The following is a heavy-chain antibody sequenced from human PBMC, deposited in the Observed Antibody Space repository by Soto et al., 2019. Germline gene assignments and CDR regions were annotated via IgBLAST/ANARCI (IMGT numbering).Heavy chain of an antibody. J-gene: IGHJ4*02. CDR2: IWYDGSNK. V-gene: IGHV3-33*01. CDR3: ARAVGPFDY. Sequence: QVQLVESGGGVVQPGRSLRLSCAASGFPFTTYGMHWVRQAPGKGLEWVAVIWYDGSNKYYADSVKGRFTISRDNSKNMLYLQMDSLRAEDTALYYCARAVGPFDYWGQGTLVTVCS. CDR1: GFPFTTYG.